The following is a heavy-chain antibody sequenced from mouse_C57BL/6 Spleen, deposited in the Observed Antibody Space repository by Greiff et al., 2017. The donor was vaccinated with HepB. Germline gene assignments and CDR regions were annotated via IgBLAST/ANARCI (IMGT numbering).Heavy chain of an antibody. CDR2: ISDGGSYT. V-gene: IGHV5-4*01. D-gene: IGHD1-1*01. CDR3: ARSITTVVVDFDY. Sequence: EVHLVESGGGLVKPGGSLKLSCAASGFTFSSYAMSWVRQTPEKRLEWVATISDGGSYTYYPDNVKGRFTISRDNAKNNLYLQMSHLKSEDTAMYYCARSITTVVVDFDYWGQGTTLTVSS. CDR1: GFTFSSYA. J-gene: IGHJ2*01.